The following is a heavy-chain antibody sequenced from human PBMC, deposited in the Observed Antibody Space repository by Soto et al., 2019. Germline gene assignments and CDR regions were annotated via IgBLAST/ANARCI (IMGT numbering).Heavy chain of an antibody. D-gene: IGHD1-26*01. V-gene: IGHV1-69*01. CDR1: GGTFRSYS. J-gene: IGHJ4*01. Sequence: QVQLVQSGAEVKKPGSSVKVSCKASGGTFRSYSINWVRQVPGKGLEWMGEIIPIFGTANYAQKFQGSVTITADESTSTAYMELSSLRSEDTAVYYCARDGGRHSGGIDYWGHGTLVTGAS. CDR2: IIPIFGTA. CDR3: ARDGGRHSGGIDY.